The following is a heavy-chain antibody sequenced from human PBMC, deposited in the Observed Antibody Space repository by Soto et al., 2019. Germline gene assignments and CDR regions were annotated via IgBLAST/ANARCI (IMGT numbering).Heavy chain of an antibody. CDR3: AKGVAATHDAFDI. Sequence: EVQLLESGGGLVQPGGSLRLSCAASGFTFSSYAMSWVHQAPGKGLEWVSAISGSGGSTYYADSVKGRFTISRDNSKNTLYLQMNSLRAEDTAVYYCAKGVAATHDAFDIWGQGTMVTVSS. J-gene: IGHJ3*02. D-gene: IGHD2-15*01. CDR1: GFTFSSYA. CDR2: ISGSGGST. V-gene: IGHV3-23*01.